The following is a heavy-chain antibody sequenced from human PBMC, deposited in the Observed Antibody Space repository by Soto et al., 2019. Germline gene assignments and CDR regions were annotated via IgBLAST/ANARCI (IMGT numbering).Heavy chain of an antibody. D-gene: IGHD2-2*01. CDR1: GFAFSSYW. CDR3: VYQLHHFDY. V-gene: IGHV3-74*01. CDR2: NNSEGSST. J-gene: IGHJ4*02. Sequence: PGESLRLSCEASGFAFSSYWLHWVRQAPGQGLVRVSRNNSEGSSTSYAESVKGRFTISREPAKNTVYQQINSLRAEDTAVYYCVYQLHHFDYWGQGT.